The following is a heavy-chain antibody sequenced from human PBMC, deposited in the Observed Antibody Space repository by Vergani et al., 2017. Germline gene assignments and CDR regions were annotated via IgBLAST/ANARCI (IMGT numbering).Heavy chain of an antibody. Sequence: QVQLQESGPGLVKPSETLSLTCTVSGGSISSYYWSWIRQPAGKGLEWIGRIYTSGSTNYNPSLKSRVTMSVDTSKNQFSLKLNSVTAADTAVYYCGRGADFYGLGSRLLDLWGQGILVTVSS. CDR3: GRGADFYGLGSRLLDL. D-gene: IGHD3-10*01. V-gene: IGHV4-4*07. CDR1: GGSISSYY. J-gene: IGHJ5*02. CDR2: IYTSGST.